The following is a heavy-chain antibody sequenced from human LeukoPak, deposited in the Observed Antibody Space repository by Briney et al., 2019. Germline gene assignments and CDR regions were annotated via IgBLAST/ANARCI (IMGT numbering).Heavy chain of an antibody. CDR3: ARAPRYYYYYMDV. J-gene: IGHJ6*03. CDR1: GFTFRNYA. V-gene: IGHV4-34*01. Sequence: GSLRLSCAASGFTFRNYAMNWVPQAPGKGLEWIGEINHSGSTNYNPSLKSRVTISVDTSKNQSSLKLSSVTAADTAVYYCARAPRYYYYYMDVWGKGTTVTVSS. CDR2: INHSGST.